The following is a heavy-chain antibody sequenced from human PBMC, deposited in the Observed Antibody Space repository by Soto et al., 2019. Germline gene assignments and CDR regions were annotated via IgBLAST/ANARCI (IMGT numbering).Heavy chain of an antibody. D-gene: IGHD3-22*01. CDR2: LKQDGSEE. J-gene: IGHJ4*02. V-gene: IGHV3-7*04. CDR3: ARVFDGSNYYRHFDY. Sequence: EVQLVESGGGLVQPGGSLRVSCAASGFTFNNYWMNWVRQAPGKGLEWVANLKQDGSEEYYVDSVKGRFTISRDNAKNSLYLQMNSLRAEDTAVYYCARVFDGSNYYRHFDYWGQGTLVTVSS. CDR1: GFTFNNYW.